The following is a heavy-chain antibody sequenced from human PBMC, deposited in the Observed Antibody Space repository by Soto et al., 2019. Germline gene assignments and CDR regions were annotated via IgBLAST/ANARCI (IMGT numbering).Heavy chain of an antibody. J-gene: IGHJ4*02. CDR2: ISSSGSTI. CDR1: GFTFSDYY. Sequence: GSLRLSCAASGFTFSDYYMSWIRQAPGKGLEWVSYISSSGSTIYYADSVKGRFTISRDNAKNSLYLQMNSLRAEDTAVYYCARDPSTGIAARPSYFDYWGQGTLVTVSS. D-gene: IGHD6-6*01. CDR3: ARDPSTGIAARPSYFDY. V-gene: IGHV3-11*01.